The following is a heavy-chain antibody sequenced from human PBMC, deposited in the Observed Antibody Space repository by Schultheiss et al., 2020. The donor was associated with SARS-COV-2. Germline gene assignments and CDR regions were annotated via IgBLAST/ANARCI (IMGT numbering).Heavy chain of an antibody. V-gene: IGHV3-33*05. CDR3: TTDHQMVGYSSAEPLDAFDI. J-gene: IGHJ3*02. D-gene: IGHD6-19*01. CDR1: GFTFSSYG. Sequence: GGSLRLSCAASGFTFSSYGMHWVRQAPGKGLEWVAVISYDGSNKYYADSVKGRFTISRDNSKNTLYLQMNSLKTEDTAVYYCTTDHQMVGYSSAEPLDAFDIWGQGTMVTVSS. CDR2: ISYDGSNK.